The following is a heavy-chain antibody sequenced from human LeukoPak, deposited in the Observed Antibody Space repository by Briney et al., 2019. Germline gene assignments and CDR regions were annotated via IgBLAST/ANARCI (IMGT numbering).Heavy chain of an antibody. V-gene: IGHV3-30*03. D-gene: IGHD3-22*01. J-gene: IGHJ4*02. CDR2: ISYDGSNK. Sequence: GGSLRLSCAASGFTFSSYGMHWVRQAPGKGLEWVAVISYDGSNKYYADSVKGRFTISRDNSKNTLYLQMNSLRAEDTAVYYCARDREMWDSSGYPGYWGQGTLVTVSS. CDR1: GFTFSSYG. CDR3: ARDREMWDSSGYPGY.